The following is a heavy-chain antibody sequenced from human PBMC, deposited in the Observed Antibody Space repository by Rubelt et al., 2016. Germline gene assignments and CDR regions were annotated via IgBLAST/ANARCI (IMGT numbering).Heavy chain of an antibody. CDR3: TRHFATVVN. CDR1: GFTFSGSA. Sequence: EVQLVESGGGLVKPGGSLRLSCAASGFTFSGSAMHWVRQASGKGLEWVGRIRSKANSYATAYAAAVKSRFAISRDDSKNTAYLQMNSLKTEDTAVYYCTRHFATVVNWGQGTLVTVSS. V-gene: IGHV3-73*01. J-gene: IGHJ4*02. D-gene: IGHD4-23*01. CDR2: IRSKANSYAT.